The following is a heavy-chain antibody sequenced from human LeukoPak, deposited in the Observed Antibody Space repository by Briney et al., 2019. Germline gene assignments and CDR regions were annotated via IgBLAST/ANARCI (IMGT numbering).Heavy chain of an antibody. J-gene: IGHJ4*02. CDR1: GFTFNNYE. CDR2: IDTTGTNI. CDR3: ARDFKGYADY. V-gene: IGHV3-48*03. D-gene: IGHD2-2*01. Sequence: GGSLRLSCAASGFTFNNYEMNWVRQTPGKGLEWISYIDTTGTNIYYTDSVKGRFTISRDTAKNSLSPQMNSLRADDTAVYYCARDFKGYADYWGQGTLVTVSS.